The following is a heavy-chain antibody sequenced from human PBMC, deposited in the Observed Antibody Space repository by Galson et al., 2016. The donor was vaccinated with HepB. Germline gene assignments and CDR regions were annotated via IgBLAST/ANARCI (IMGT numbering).Heavy chain of an antibody. J-gene: IGHJ4*02. CDR3: ARYRDNYGSGSDY. D-gene: IGHD3-10*01. CDR1: GYSFTSHS. CDR2: ITTYSGDT. V-gene: IGHV1-18*01. Sequence: SVKVSCKASGYSFTSHSISWVRQAPGQGLEWMGYITTYSGDTYYAPNLPGRVTMTTDTSTPTAYMELRSLRSDDTAVYYCARYRDNYGSGSDYWGQGTLVTVSS.